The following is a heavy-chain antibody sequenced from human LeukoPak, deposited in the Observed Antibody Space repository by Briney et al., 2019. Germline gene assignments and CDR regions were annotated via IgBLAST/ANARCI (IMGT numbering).Heavy chain of an antibody. CDR3: ARGGIQVSGIDEIDY. V-gene: IGHV3-13*01. D-gene: IGHD6-19*01. CDR2: IGISGDT. CDR1: GFTLRSYD. J-gene: IGHJ4*02. Sequence: SGGSLRLSCAASGFTLRSYDMHWVRQATGKGLEWVSAIGISGDTYYPGSVKGRFTISRENAKNSLYLQMNSLTAGDTAVYYCARGGIQVSGIDEIDYWGQGTLVTVSS.